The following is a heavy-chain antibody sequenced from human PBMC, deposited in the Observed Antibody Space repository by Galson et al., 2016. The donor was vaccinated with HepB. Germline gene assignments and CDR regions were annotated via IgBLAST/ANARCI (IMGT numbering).Heavy chain of an antibody. J-gene: IGHJ6*02. D-gene: IGHD2-15*01. CDR2: SSTSSNAI. CDR3: AGGPIKSYYYYGLDV. V-gene: IGHV3-11*01. CDR1: GFTFSDYF. Sequence: SLRLSCAASGFTFSDYFMTWIRQAPGKGLEWVSYSSTSSNAIYHADSVRGRFTISRDNAKNSLFLQMNSLRAEDTAIYYCAGGPIKSYYYYGLDVWGQGTTVTVSS.